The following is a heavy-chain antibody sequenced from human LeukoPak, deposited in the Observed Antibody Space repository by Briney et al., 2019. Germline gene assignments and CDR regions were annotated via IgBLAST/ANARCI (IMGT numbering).Heavy chain of an antibody. CDR2: ISSSSSYI. D-gene: IGHD3-16*02. J-gene: IGHJ3*02. Sequence: GGSLRLSCAASGFTFSSYSMNWVRQAPGKGLEWVSSISSSSSYIYYADSVRGQFTISRDNAKNSLYLQMNSLRAEDTAVYYCAVTRNYRWDGAFDIWGQGTMVTVSS. CDR3: AVTRNYRWDGAFDI. V-gene: IGHV3-21*01. CDR1: GFTFSSYS.